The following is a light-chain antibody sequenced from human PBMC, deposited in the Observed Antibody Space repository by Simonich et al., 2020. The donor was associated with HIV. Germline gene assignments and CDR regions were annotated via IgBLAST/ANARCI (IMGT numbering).Light chain of an antibody. CDR3: CSYAGSYIFVL. J-gene: IGLJ2*01. CDR2: VVT. CDR1: RSDVGGYNY. Sequence: QSALTQPASVSGSPGQSIPISCTETRSDVGGYNYVSWYQQHPGKAPKLIIYVVTNRPSGVSNRFSGSKSGNTASLTISGLQAEDEADYYCCSYAGSYIFVLFGGGTKLTVL. V-gene: IGLV2-14*03.